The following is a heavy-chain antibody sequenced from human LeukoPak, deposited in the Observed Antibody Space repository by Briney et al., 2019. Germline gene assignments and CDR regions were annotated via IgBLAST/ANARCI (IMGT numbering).Heavy chain of an antibody. CDR2: INPNSGGT. CDR1: GYTFTGYT. CDR3: ARGRGNDY. Sequence: GAPVKVSCKASGYTFTGYTLHWVRQAPGQGLDWMGLINPNSGGTNYAQKFQGRVTMTSDTSISTAYMELSRLTSDDTAVYYCARGRGNDYWGQGTLVTVSS. J-gene: IGHJ4*02. D-gene: IGHD1-1*01. V-gene: IGHV1-2*02.